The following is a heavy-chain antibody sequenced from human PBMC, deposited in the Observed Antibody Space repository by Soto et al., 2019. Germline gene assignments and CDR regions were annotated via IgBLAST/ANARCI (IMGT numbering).Heavy chain of an antibody. CDR3: ARSSFRTDWFDP. Sequence: PGESLKISCKGSGYIFASYWIGWVRQMPGKGLEWMGIIYPGDSDTRYSPSFQGQVTISVDKSISTAYLQWSSLKASDTAMYYCARSSFRTDWFDPWGQGTLVTVSS. V-gene: IGHV5-51*01. J-gene: IGHJ5*02. D-gene: IGHD3-10*01. CDR1: GYIFASYW. CDR2: IYPGDSDT.